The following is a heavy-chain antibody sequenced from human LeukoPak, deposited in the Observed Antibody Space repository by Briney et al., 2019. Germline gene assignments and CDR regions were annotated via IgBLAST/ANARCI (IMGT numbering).Heavy chain of an antibody. CDR2: INAGNGNT. Sequence: ASVKVSCKASGYTFTSYAMHWVRQAPGQRLEWMGWINAGNGNTKYSQKFQGRVTITRDTSASTAYMELSSLRSEDTAVYYCARVGGALTRYQLLSHNASDIWGQGTMVTVSS. CDR1: GYTFTSYA. CDR3: ARVGGALTRYQLLSHNASDI. J-gene: IGHJ3*02. D-gene: IGHD2-2*01. V-gene: IGHV1-3*01.